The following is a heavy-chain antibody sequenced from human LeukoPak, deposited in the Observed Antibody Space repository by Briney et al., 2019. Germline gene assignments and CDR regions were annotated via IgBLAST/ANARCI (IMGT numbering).Heavy chain of an antibody. CDR2: ISYDGSNK. J-gene: IGHJ4*02. V-gene: IGHV3-30-3*01. CDR1: GFTFSSYA. CDR3: ARDRVIALDY. D-gene: IGHD3-10*01. Sequence: GRSLRLSCAASGFTFSSYAMHWDRQAPGKGLEWVAVISYDGSNKYYADSVKGRFTISRDNSKNTLYLQMNSLRAEDTAAYYCARDRVIALDYWGQGTLVTVSS.